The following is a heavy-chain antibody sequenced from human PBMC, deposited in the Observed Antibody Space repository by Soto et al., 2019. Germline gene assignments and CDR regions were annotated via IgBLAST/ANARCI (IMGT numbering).Heavy chain of an antibody. CDR3: AKDRMPVSGSSFDF. D-gene: IGHD6-19*01. CDR2: ISSVGGDA. J-gene: IGHJ4*02. V-gene: IGHV3-23*01. Sequence: PGESLKISCAASGFTFNNFAMSWVRQAPGEGLEWVSGISSVGGDANYADSVKGRFTISRDNSKNTVYLQMNSLRGEDTAVYYCAKDRMPVSGSSFDFWGQGILVTVSS. CDR1: GFTFNNFA.